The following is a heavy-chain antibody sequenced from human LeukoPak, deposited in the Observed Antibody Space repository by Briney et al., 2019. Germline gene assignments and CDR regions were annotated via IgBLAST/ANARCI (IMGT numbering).Heavy chain of an antibody. CDR1: GFTFSSYG. V-gene: IGHV3-30*18. J-gene: IGHJ4*02. CDR2: ISYDGSNK. D-gene: IGHD4-23*01. Sequence: GGSLRLSCAASGFTFSSYGMHWVRQAPGKGLEWVAVISYDGSNKYYADSVKGRFTISRDNSKNTLYLQMNSLRAEDTAVYYCAKDLRIGSVAYPVTIDYWGQGTLVTVSS. CDR3: AKDLRIGSVAYPVTIDY.